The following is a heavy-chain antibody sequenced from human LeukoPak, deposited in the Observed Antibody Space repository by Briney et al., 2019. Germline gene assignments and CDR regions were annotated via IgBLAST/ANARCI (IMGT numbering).Heavy chain of an antibody. CDR1: GFTFSSYS. V-gene: IGHV3-48*01. CDR2: ISSSSSTI. D-gene: IGHD3-10*01. Sequence: GGSLRLSCAASGFTFSSYSMNWVRQAPGKGLEWVSYISSSSSTIYYADSVKGRFTISRDNAKNSLYLQMNSLRAEDTAVYYCATYRVGRLLWFGEHWFDPWGQGTLVTVSS. J-gene: IGHJ5*02. CDR3: ATYRVGRLLWFGEHWFDP.